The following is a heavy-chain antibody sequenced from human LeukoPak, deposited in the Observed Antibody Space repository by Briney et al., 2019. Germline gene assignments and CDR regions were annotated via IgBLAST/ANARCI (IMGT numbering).Heavy chain of an antibody. J-gene: IGHJ3*02. CDR1: GLTFSIYG. CDR2: IRDDGSSV. CDR3: AKENDILTGHLGAFDI. V-gene: IGHV3-30*02. Sequence: GGSLRLSCAVSGLTFSIYGMHWVRQAPGKGLEWVTFIRDDGSSVHYADSVKGRFTVSRDHSKNTLYLQMNSLTLEDTAVYYCAKENDILTGHLGAFDIWGQGTMVTVSS. D-gene: IGHD3-9*01.